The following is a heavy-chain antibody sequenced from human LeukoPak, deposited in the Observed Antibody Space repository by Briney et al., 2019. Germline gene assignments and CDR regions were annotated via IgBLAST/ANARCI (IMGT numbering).Heavy chain of an antibody. J-gene: IGHJ5*02. CDR2: INHSGST. CDR1: GGSFSGYY. D-gene: IGHD2-15*01. CDR3: ARVLGYCSGGSCYDGNWFDP. Sequence: PSETLSLTCAAYGGSFSGYYWSWIRQPPGKGLESIGEINHSGSTNYNPSLKSRVTISVDTSKNQFSLKLSSVTAADTAVYYCARVLGYCSGGSCYDGNWFDPWGQGTLVAVSS. V-gene: IGHV4-34*01.